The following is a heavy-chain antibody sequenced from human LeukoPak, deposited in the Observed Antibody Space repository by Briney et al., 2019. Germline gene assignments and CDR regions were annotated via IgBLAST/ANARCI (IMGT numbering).Heavy chain of an antibody. V-gene: IGHV1-2*02. CDR1: GYTFTGYY. D-gene: IGHD2-2*01. CDR3: ARVGCSSTSCYLSNWFDP. Sequence: ASVKVSCKSSGYTFTGYYMHWVPQAPGQGREWRGWINPNSGGTNYAQKFQGRVTMTRDTSISTPYMELSRLRSDDTAVYYCARVGCSSTSCYLSNWFDPWGQGTLVTVSS. CDR2: INPNSGGT. J-gene: IGHJ5*02.